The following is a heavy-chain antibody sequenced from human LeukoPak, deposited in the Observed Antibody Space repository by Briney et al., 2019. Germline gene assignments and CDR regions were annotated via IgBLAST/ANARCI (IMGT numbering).Heavy chain of an antibody. V-gene: IGHV1-46*01. Sequence: ASVKVSCKASGYTFTSYYMHWVRQAPGQGLEWMGIINPSGGSTSYAQKFQGRVTMTRDTSTSTVYMELSSLRSEDTAVYYCARGRITMIVVVITGFDYWGQGTLVTVSS. CDR3: ARGRITMIVVVITGFDY. J-gene: IGHJ4*02. CDR1: GYTFTSYY. CDR2: INPSGGST. D-gene: IGHD3-22*01.